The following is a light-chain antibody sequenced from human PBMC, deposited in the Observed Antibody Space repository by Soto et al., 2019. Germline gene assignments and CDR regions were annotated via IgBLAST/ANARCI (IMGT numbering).Light chain of an antibody. J-gene: IGKJ5*01. CDR2: PAS. Sequence: VDTVSITCRASQGISTDLAWYQQKPGKAPKLLIHPASTLQSGVPSRFSGSGSGTEFTLTISSLLPEDFATYYCQKLNSVPFTFGQGTRLEIK. CDR1: QGISTD. CDR3: QKLNSVPFT. V-gene: IGKV1-9*01.